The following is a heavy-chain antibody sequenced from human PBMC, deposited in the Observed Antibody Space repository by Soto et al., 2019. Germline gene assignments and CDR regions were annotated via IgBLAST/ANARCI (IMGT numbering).Heavy chain of an antibody. D-gene: IGHD1-20*01. Sequence: QVQLVESGGGVVQPGTSLRLSCTAAGFRFTTYGMHWVRQAPGKGLEWVAVISNDGRDRYYGDSVRGRFTISRDNSRNSLYLEMSSLRPEDTAVYYCAKYVYNTGRNLPFDPWGQGTLVIVSS. CDR2: ISNDGRDR. CDR1: GFRFTTYG. J-gene: IGHJ5*02. CDR3: AKYVYNTGRNLPFDP. V-gene: IGHV3-30*18.